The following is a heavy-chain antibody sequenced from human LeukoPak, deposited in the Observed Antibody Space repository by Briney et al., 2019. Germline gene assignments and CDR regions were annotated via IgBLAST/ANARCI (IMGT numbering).Heavy chain of an antibody. CDR3: AKVTGYNYDKKYYFDY. V-gene: IGHV3-23*01. D-gene: IGHD3-22*01. CDR1: GFTFSSYA. Sequence: GGSLRLSCAASGFTFSSYAMSWVRQAPGKGLEWVSAISGSGGNTYYADSVKGRFTISRDNSKNTLYLQMNSLRAEDTAVYYCAKVTGYNYDKKYYFDYWGQGTLVTVSS. CDR2: ISGSGGNT. J-gene: IGHJ4*02.